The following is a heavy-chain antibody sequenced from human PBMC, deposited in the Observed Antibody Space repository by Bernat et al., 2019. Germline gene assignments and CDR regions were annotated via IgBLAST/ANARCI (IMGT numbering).Heavy chain of an antibody. CDR2: SNPSGGRT. J-gene: IGHJ3*02. Sequence: QVQLVQPGAEVKKPGASVKVSCKAFGYTFTSYNMHWVRQAPGQGCEWMGISNPSGGRTSYAQKFPGRVTMTRETSSDTIYMEWSSLRSEDTAVYYCGYCPAGGGDAFDIWGQGTMVNVSS. V-gene: IGHV1-46*01. CDR1: GYTFTSYN. D-gene: IGHD2-8*02. CDR3: GYCPAGGGDAFDI.